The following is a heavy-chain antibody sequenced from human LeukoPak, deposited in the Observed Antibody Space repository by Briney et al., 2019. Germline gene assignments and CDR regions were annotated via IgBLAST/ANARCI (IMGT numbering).Heavy chain of an antibody. Sequence: GESLRLSCTAFGFTFSDAWRTWVRQAPGKGLEWVGRIKSKAAGSTKDYAETGKSKFTITRENKKKTQYMQMNSLKPEDTAVYYCPYTSLDYWGQGTLVTVSS. J-gene: IGHJ4*02. CDR3: PYTSLDY. CDR2: IKSKAAGSTK. V-gene: IGHV3-15*01. CDR1: GFTFSDAW.